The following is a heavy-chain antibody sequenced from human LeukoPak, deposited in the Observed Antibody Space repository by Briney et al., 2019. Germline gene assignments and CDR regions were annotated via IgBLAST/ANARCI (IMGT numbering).Heavy chain of an antibody. Sequence: GGSLRLSCAASGFTFSTYVMHWVRQAPGKELEWVALIWYDESNEYYADSVKGRFTVSRDNSRSMMYLQMNSLRAEDTAVYYCARSPEPFDYGPYNWFDPWGQGTRVTVSS. CDR2: IWYDESNE. CDR1: GFTFSTYV. J-gene: IGHJ5*02. CDR3: ARSPEPFDYGPYNWFDP. D-gene: IGHD4-17*01. V-gene: IGHV3-33*08.